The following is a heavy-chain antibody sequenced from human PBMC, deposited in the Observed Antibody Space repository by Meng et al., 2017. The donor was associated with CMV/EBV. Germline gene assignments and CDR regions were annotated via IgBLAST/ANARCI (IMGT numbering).Heavy chain of an antibody. D-gene: IGHD6-13*01. V-gene: IGHV3-30-3*01. CDR3: ARDGYSSSWYGPGYYYYYYGMDV. Sequence: GESLKISCAASGLTFSSYAMYWVRQAPGKGPEWVAVISYDGSNKYYADSVKGRFTISRDNSKNTLYLQMNSLRAEDTAVYYCARDGYSSSWYGPGYYYYYYGMDVWGQGTTVTVSS. J-gene: IGHJ6*02. CDR2: ISYDGSNK. CDR1: GLTFSSYA.